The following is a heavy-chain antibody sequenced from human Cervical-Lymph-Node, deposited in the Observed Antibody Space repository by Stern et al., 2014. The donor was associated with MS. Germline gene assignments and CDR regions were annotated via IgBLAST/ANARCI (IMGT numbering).Heavy chain of an antibody. V-gene: IGHV3-30*03. CDR2: ISYDGNHK. CDR1: GFTFSRYG. CDR3: ARDYEDTSMLFDH. J-gene: IGHJ4*02. Sequence: VQLVESGGAVVQPGRSLRLSCAASGFTFSRYGMHWVRPAPGQGLEWVTVISYDGNHKYYAASVKGRFTISRDNSKNTLHLQMNSVTPDDTAIYYCARDYEDTSMLFDHWGQGTLVTVSS. D-gene: IGHD2-8*01.